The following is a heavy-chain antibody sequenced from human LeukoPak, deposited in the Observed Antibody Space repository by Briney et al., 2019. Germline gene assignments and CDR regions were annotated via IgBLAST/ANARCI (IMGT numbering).Heavy chain of an antibody. Sequence: SETLSLTCTVSGGSISSYYWSWIRQPPGKGLEWIGYIYYSGSTNYNPSLKSRVTISVDTSKNQFSLKLSSVTAADTAVYYCARVELLWFGEPWGFDYWGQGTLVTVSS. J-gene: IGHJ4*02. CDR2: IYYSGST. V-gene: IGHV4-59*12. CDR3: ARVELLWFGEPWGFDY. D-gene: IGHD3-10*01. CDR1: GGSISSYY.